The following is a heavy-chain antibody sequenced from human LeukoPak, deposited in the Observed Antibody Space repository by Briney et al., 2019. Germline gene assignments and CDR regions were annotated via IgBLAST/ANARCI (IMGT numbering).Heavy chain of an antibody. CDR3: AQAYYYDSSGYYGY. J-gene: IGHJ4*02. V-gene: IGHV1-2*02. CDR2: INPNSGGT. Sequence: ASVMVSCKASGYTFTGYYMHWVRQAPGQGLEWMGWINPNSGGTNYAQKFQGRVTMTRDTSISTAYMELSRLRSDDTAVYYCAQAYYYDSSGYYGYWGQGTLVTVSS. CDR1: GYTFTGYY. D-gene: IGHD3-22*01.